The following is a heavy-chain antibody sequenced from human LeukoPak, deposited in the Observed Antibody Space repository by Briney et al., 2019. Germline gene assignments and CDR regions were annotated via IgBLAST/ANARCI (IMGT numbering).Heavy chain of an antibody. CDR2: ISWNSGII. CDR3: AKDRAVAGMASDFDA. V-gene: IGHV3-9*01. D-gene: IGHD6-19*01. J-gene: IGHJ4*02. CDR1: GFTFDDYG. Sequence: GGSLRLSCTGSGFTFDDYGMHWVRQAPGKGLEWVAGISWNSGIIGYADSVKGRFTISRDNAKNSLYVQMNNLRAEDTALYYCAKDRAVAGMASDFDAWGQGTLVTVSS.